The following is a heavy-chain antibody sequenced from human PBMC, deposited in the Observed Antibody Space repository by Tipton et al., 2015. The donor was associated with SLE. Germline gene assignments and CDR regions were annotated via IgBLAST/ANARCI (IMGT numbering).Heavy chain of an antibody. CDR3: AGGAGWSHDY. Sequence: SLRLSCAGSGFTFSCFWINWVRQAPGEGLEWVAIISQDGSETHYVDSLEGRFSISRDNDKKSVFLEVQSLTVEDTAVYYCAGGAGWSHDYWGQGTLVTVSS. J-gene: IGHJ4*02. CDR2: ISQDGSET. CDR1: GFTFSCFW. V-gene: IGHV3-7*01. D-gene: IGHD1-14*01.